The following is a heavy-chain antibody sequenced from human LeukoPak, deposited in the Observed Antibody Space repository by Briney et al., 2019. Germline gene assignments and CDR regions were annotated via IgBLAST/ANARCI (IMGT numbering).Heavy chain of an antibody. V-gene: IGHV3-30*04. CDR1: GFTFSGYA. CDR3: ARDKDLYANYYFDY. CDR2: ISYDGRDK. J-gene: IGHJ4*02. D-gene: IGHD5/OR15-5a*01. Sequence: PGGSLKLSCAASGFTFSGYALHWVRQAPGKGLEWVAVISYDGRDKHFADSVKGRFTISRDNPKNTLFLQMNSLRAEDTAVYYCARDKDLYANYYFDYWGQGTLVTVSS.